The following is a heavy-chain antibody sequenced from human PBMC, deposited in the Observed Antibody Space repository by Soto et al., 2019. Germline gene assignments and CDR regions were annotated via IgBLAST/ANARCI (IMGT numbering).Heavy chain of an antibody. J-gene: IGHJ5*02. CDR1: GYTFTGYY. D-gene: IGHD2-2*01. CDR2: INPNSGGT. V-gene: IGHV1-2*04. Sequence: AASVKVSCKASGYTFTGYYMHWVRQAPGQGLEWMGWINPNSGGTNYAQKFQGWVTMTRDTSISTAYMELSRLRSDDTAVYYCARGENIVVVPAAMTYRFDPWGQGTLVTVSS. CDR3: ARGENIVVVPAAMTYRFDP.